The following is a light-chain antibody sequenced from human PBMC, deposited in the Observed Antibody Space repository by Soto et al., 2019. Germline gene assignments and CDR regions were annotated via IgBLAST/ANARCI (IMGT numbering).Light chain of an antibody. CDR2: EVS. CDR1: SSDVGGYHY. J-gene: IGLJ1*01. V-gene: IGLV2-14*01. Sequence: QSVLTQPASVSGSPGQSITISCTGTSSDVGGYHYVSWYQQHPGKAPKLMIYEVSNRPSGVSNRFSGSKSGNTASLTISGLQAEDEADYYCSSYTSSSTSYVFGTGTKLTVL. CDR3: SSYTSSSTSYV.